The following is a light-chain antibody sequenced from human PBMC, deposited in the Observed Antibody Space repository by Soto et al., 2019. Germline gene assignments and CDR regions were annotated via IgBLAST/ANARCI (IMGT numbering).Light chain of an antibody. V-gene: IGKV3-20*01. Sequence: EIVLTQSPGTPALSSGEGTTLSCRARQSVSTNFFAWYQQKPGQAPRLLIYGASTRATGIPDRFSGSGSGTDFTLTISRLEPEDFAVYYSQQYGRTSWTFGQGTKV. CDR1: QSVSTNF. CDR2: GAS. J-gene: IGKJ1*01. CDR3: QQYGRTSWT.